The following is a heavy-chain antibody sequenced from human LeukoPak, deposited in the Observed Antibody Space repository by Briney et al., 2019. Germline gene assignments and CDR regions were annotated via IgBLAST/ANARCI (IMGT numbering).Heavy chain of an antibody. CDR2: IRSKVDAETT. CDR3: TRGYGHYDSSGYH. Sequence: GRSLRLSCAASGFTFSSCGMHWVRQAPGKGLEWVGFIRSKVDAETTGYAASVKGRFTVSRDDSKSIAYLQMNSLKTEDTAVYYCTRGYGHYDSSGYHWGQGTLVTVSS. CDR1: GFTFSSCG. V-gene: IGHV3-49*04. D-gene: IGHD3-22*01. J-gene: IGHJ4*02.